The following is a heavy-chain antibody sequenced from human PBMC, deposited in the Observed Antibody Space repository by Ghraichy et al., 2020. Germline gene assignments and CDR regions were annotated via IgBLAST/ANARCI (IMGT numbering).Heavy chain of an antibody. V-gene: IGHV3-23*01. CDR1: GFSFSRYA. CDR2: ISGSGGST. CDR3: AAKDPWQGIFRVVEIDY. Sequence: GGSLRLSCAASGFSFSRYAMSWVRQAPGKGLEWVSSISGSGGSTWYADSVKGRFTISRDNSKNTLFLQMNSLRAEDTAVYYCAAKDPWQGIFRVVEIDYWGQGTLVTVSS. D-gene: IGHD3-3*01. J-gene: IGHJ4*02.